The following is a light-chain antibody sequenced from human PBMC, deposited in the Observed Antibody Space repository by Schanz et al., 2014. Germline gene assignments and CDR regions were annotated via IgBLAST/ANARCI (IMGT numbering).Light chain of an antibody. CDR2: TSD. V-gene: IGLV1-44*01. J-gene: IGLJ3*02. CDR1: SSNIGSNP. Sequence: QSVLTQPPSASGTPGQRVTISCSGSSSNIGSNPVNWYQQLPRAAPTLLIYTSDQRPSGVPDRFSGSKSGTSASLAISGLQSEDEAHYYCAAWDDSLNGQVFGGGTKLTVL. CDR3: AAWDDSLNGQV.